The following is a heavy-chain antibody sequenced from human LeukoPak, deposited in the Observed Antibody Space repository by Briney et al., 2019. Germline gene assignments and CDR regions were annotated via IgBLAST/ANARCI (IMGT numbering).Heavy chain of an antibody. CDR3: ASSYYGGDCYFVS. Sequence: QTGGSLRLSCAASGFTFSSYAMSWVRQAPGKGLEWVSAISGSGGSTYYADSVKGRFTISRDNSKNTVYLQMNSLRAEDTAVYYCASSYYGGDCYFVSWGQGTVVTVSS. CDR1: GFTFSSYA. CDR2: ISGSGGST. J-gene: IGHJ4*02. D-gene: IGHD2-21*02. V-gene: IGHV3-23*01.